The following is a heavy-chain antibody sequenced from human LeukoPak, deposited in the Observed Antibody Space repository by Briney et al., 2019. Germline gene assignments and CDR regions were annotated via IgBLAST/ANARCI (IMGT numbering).Heavy chain of an antibody. J-gene: IGHJ4*02. V-gene: IGHV3-64*02. Sequence: GGSLRLSCAASGFTFTTYTIHWIRQAPGKGLEYVSAVVGNGGTTCYADSVRGRFTISRDNSKNTVYLQMGSLRAEDTAVYYCARERAYYYFDYWGQGAQVTVSS. CDR2: VVGNGGTT. CDR3: ARERAYYYFDY. D-gene: IGHD2-21*01. CDR1: GFTFTTYT.